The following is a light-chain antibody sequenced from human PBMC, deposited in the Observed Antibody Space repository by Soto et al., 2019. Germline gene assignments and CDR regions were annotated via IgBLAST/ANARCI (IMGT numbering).Light chain of an antibody. V-gene: IGKV3-20*01. CDR2: GTS. J-gene: IGKJ4*01. CDR3: QQYSSSPLT. Sequence: TLSLSPGDRATLSCRASQSVRSSHLAWYQQMPGQAPRLLIYGTSNRATGIPDRFSGSGSGTDFTLTISRLEPEDFAVYYCQQYSSSPLTFGGGTKVDIK. CDR1: QSVRSSH.